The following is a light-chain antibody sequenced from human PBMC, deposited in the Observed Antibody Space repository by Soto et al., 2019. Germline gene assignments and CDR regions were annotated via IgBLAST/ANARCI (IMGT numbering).Light chain of an antibody. CDR3: VQFSHFPRT. Sequence: DIVLTQTPLSSPVTLGQPASISCRSSQSLVYSDGNTYLSWLQQKPGQPPRLLIYQVSNRFSGVPDRFSGSGAGRDFTLKISRVEAEDVGVYYCVQFSHFPRTFGHGTKVEIK. CDR2: QVS. V-gene: IGKV2-24*01. J-gene: IGKJ1*01. CDR1: QSLVYSDGNTY.